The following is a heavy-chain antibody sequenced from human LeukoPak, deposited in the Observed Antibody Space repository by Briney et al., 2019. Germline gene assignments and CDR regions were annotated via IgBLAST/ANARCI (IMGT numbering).Heavy chain of an antibody. J-gene: IGHJ5*02. D-gene: IGHD2-2*01. CDR3: AKDVYSSSTSCYYPHWFDP. V-gene: IGHV3-23*01. Sequence: PGGSLRLSCAASGFTFGSYAMSWVRQAPGKGLEWVSAIIVSVGSTYYADSVKGRFTISRDNSTNTLYLKMNSLRAEDTAVYYCAKDVYSSSTSCYYPHWFDPWGQGTLVTVSS. CDR1: GFTFGSYA. CDR2: IIVSVGST.